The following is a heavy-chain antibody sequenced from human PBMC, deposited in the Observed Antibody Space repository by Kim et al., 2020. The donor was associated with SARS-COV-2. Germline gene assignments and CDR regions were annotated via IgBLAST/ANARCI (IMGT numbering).Heavy chain of an antibody. V-gene: IGHV3-33*06. Sequence: GGSLRLSCAASGFTFSSYAMHWVRQAPGKGLEWVAVVWYDGSNKYYADSVKGRCTITRDNSKNTLYLQMNSLRAVDTAVYYCAKDRNMTTVTNTSPDYWGQRTLVTVSS. CDR2: VWYDGSNK. CDR3: AKDRNMTTVTNTSPDY. D-gene: IGHD4-17*01. J-gene: IGHJ4*02. CDR1: GFTFSSYA.